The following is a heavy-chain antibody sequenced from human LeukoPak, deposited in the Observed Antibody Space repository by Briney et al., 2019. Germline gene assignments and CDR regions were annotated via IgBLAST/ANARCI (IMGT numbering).Heavy chain of an antibody. V-gene: IGHV3-9*01. J-gene: IGHJ3*02. CDR3: AKDLGYAVAGLRGAFGI. Sequence: PGRSLRLSCAASGFTFDDYAMHWVRQAPGKGLEWVSGISWNSGSIGYADSVKGRFTISRDNAKNSLYLQMNSLRAEDTALYYCAKDLGYAVAGLRGAFGIWGQGTMVTVSS. CDR2: ISWNSGSI. D-gene: IGHD6-19*01. CDR1: GFTFDDYA.